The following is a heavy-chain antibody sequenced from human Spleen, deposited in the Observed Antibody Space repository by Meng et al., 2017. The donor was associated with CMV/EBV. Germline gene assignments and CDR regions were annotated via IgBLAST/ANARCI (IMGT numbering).Heavy chain of an antibody. V-gene: IGHV3-23*01. CDR1: GFTFSTYA. J-gene: IGHJ4*02. Sequence: AAPGFTFSTYAMSWVRQAAGKGLEWVSAINTRGGSTTYADPVKGRFSISRDNYQDTLYLQMNNLRAEDTAVYYCARDFRSGYYPIDYWGQGTLVTVSS. D-gene: IGHD3-3*01. CDR2: INTRGGST. CDR3: ARDFRSGYYPIDY.